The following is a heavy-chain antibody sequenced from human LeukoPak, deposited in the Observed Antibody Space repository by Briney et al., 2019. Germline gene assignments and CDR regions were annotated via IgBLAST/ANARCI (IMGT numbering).Heavy chain of an antibody. CDR2: IYCSGST. CDR3: ARGAYDSSGYYYGPAEYFQH. D-gene: IGHD3-22*01. J-gene: IGHJ1*01. Sequence: PSETLSLTCTVSGGSISSSSYYWGWIRQPPGTGLEWIGSIYCSGSTYYNPSLKSRVTISVDTSKNQFSLKLSSVTAADTAVYYCARGAYDSSGYYYGPAEYFQHWGQGTLVTVSS. V-gene: IGHV4-39*07. CDR1: GGSISSSSYY.